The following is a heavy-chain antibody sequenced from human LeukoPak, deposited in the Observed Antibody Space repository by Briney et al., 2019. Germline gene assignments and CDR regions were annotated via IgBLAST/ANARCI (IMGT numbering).Heavy chain of an antibody. Sequence: GGSLRLSCAASGFTFSSYAMSWVRQAPGKGLEWVSAISGSGGSTYYADSVKGRFTISRDNSKNTLYLQMNSLKTEDTAVYYCTTGGSYYNFDAFDIWGQGTMVTVSS. J-gene: IGHJ3*02. V-gene: IGHV3-23*01. CDR2: ISGSGGST. CDR1: GFTFSSYA. CDR3: TTGGSYYNFDAFDI. D-gene: IGHD1-26*01.